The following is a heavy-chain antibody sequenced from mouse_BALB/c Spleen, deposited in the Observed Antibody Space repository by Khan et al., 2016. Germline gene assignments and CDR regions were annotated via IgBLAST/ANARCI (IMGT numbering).Heavy chain of an antibody. J-gene: IGHJ2*01. D-gene: IGHD2-4*01. CDR2: IIYSGST. CDR3: ARFEYDREYFDY. Sequence: EVQLQESGPGLVKPSQSLSLTCTVTGYSITSDYAWNWIRQFPGNKLEWMGYIIYSGSTSYNPSLKSRISLTRDTSKNQFFLQLNSVTTEDTATYYCARFEYDREYFDYWGQGTTLTVSS. CDR1: GYSITSDYA. V-gene: IGHV3-2*02.